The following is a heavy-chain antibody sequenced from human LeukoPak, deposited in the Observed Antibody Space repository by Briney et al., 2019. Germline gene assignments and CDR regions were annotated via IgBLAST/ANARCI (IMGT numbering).Heavy chain of an antibody. D-gene: IGHD3-10*02. J-gene: IGHJ5*02. V-gene: IGHV4-30-4*01. Sequence: SETLSLTCTVSGGSISSGDYSWSWIRQPPGKGLEWIGYIYYSGSTYYNPSLKSRVTISVDTSKNQFSLKLSSVTAADTAVYYCARALVLLCCGDWFDPWGQGTLVTVSS. CDR3: ARALVLLCCGDWFDP. CDR1: GGSISSGDYS. CDR2: IYYSGST.